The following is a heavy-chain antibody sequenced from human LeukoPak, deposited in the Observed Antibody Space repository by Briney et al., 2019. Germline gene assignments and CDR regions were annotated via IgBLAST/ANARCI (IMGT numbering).Heavy chain of an antibody. V-gene: IGHV3-30*04. D-gene: IGHD3-22*01. CDR3: ARGFPLLSYYYDSSGLFDY. CDR1: GFTFSSYA. Sequence: GRSLRLSCAASGFTFSSYAMHWVRQAPGKGLEWVAVISYDGSNKYYADSVKGRFTISRDNSKNTLYLQMNSLRAEDTAVYYCARGFPLLSYYYDSSGLFDYWGQGTLVTVSS. J-gene: IGHJ4*02. CDR2: ISYDGSNK.